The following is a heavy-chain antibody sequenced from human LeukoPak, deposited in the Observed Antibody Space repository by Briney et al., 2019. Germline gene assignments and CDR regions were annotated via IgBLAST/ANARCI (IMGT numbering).Heavy chain of an antibody. CDR2: IIPILGIA. Sequence: SVKVSCKASGGAFSSYAISWVRQAPGQGLEWMGRIIPILGIANYAQKFQGGVTITADKSTSTAYMELSSLRSEDTAVYYCATGTLRGYSYGRGYFDYWGQGTLVTVSS. CDR1: GGAFSSYA. V-gene: IGHV1-69*04. D-gene: IGHD5-18*01. J-gene: IGHJ4*02. CDR3: ATGTLRGYSYGRGYFDY.